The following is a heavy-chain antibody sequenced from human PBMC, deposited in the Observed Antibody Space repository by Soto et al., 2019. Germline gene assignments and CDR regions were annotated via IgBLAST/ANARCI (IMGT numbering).Heavy chain of an antibody. CDR1: GFTFSSYS. CDR3: ARGWDAAAPYLPFDY. D-gene: IGHD6-13*01. V-gene: IGHV3-21*01. Sequence: GGSLRLSCAASGFTFSSYSMNWVRQAPGKGLEWVSSISSSSSYIYYADSVKGRFTISRDNAKNSLYLQMNSLRAEDTAVYYCARGWDAAAPYLPFDYWGQGTLVTVSS. CDR2: ISSSSSYI. J-gene: IGHJ4*02.